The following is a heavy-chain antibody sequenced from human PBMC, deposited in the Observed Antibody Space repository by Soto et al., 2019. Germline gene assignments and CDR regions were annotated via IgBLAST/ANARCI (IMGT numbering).Heavy chain of an antibody. Sequence: RESLKISCKGSGYRITSYWIGWVRQMPGKGPEWMGIIYPGDSDTKYNPSFQGQVTISADKSITTTYLQWSSLKASDTAIYYCAASIFYYGMDVWGQGTTVTVSS. CDR3: AASIFYYGMDV. V-gene: IGHV5-51*01. CDR2: IYPGDSDT. J-gene: IGHJ6*02. CDR1: GYRITSYW.